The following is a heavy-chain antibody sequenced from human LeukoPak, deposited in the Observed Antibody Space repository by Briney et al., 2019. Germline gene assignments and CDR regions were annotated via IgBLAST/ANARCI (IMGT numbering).Heavy chain of an antibody. J-gene: IGHJ4*02. Sequence: GGSLRLSCAASGFTFSSYAMHWVRQAPGKGLEWVAAISYDGSNKYYADSVKGRFTISRDNSKNTLYLQMNSLRAEDTAVYYCARGRLWYSSGWPIFDYWGQGTLVTVSS. CDR3: ARGRLWYSSGWPIFDY. CDR2: ISYDGSNK. CDR1: GFTFSSYA. V-gene: IGHV3-30*04. D-gene: IGHD6-19*01.